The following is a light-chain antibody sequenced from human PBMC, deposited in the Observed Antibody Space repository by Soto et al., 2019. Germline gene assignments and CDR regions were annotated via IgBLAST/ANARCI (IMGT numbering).Light chain of an antibody. V-gene: IGKV3-15*01. CDR2: GAS. Sequence: EIVMTQSPATLYVSPGERATLSCRASQSISSNLAWYQQKPGQAPRLLIYGASNRATYIPVRFSGSGSGTEFNLTISSLQSEDFAVYYCQQYNNWPSVAFGQGTKVDIQ. J-gene: IGKJ1*01. CDR1: QSISSN. CDR3: QQYNNWPSVA.